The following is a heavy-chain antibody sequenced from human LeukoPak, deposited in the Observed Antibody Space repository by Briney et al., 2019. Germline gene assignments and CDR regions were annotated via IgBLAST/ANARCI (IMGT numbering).Heavy chain of an antibody. CDR2: ISSSGST. CDR1: GGSINSGSYY. V-gene: IGHV4-61*02. J-gene: IGHJ4*02. Sequence: SETLSLTRTVSGGSINSGSYYWTWIRQPAGKGLEWIGRISSSGSTNYNPSLRSRVTISVDTFKNQFSLKLSSVTAADTAVYYCARGAAVAFDNWGQGTLVTVSS. CDR3: ARGAAVAFDN. D-gene: IGHD6-19*01.